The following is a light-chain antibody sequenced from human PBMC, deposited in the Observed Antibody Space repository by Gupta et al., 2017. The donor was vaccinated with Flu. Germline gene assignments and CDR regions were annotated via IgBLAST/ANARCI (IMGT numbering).Light chain of an antibody. J-gene: IGKJ1*01. CDR2: WAS. CDR3: QQYCSTPWT. V-gene: IGKV4-1*01. Sequence: DIVMTQSPDSLAVSLGERATINCKSSQSVLYSSNNKNHLAWYQQKPGQPPKLLIYWASTRESGVPDRFSGSGSGTEFTLTISSLQAEDVAVYYCQQYCSTPWTFGQGTKVEIK. CDR1: QSVLYSSNNKNH.